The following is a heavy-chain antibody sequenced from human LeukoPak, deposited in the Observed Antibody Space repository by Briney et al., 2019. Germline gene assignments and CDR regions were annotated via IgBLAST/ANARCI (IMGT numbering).Heavy chain of an antibody. CDR1: GFTVSSNY. Sequence: GGSLRLSCAASGFTVSSNYMSWVRQAPGKGLEWVSVIYSGGSTYYADSVKGRFTISRDSSKNTLYLQMNSLRAEDTAVYYCAKAPPTSSAFDYWGQGTLVTVSS. CDR3: AKAPPTSSAFDY. CDR2: IYSGGST. V-gene: IGHV3-66*01. J-gene: IGHJ4*02. D-gene: IGHD2-2*01.